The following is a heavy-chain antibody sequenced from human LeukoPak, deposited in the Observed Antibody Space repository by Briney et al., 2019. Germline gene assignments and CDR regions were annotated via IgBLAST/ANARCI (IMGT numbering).Heavy chain of an antibody. D-gene: IGHD3-10*01. V-gene: IGHV3-53*01. CDR3: ARDKSVYHYDSGFSAMDV. CDR2: IYSGGRT. Sequence: GGSLRLSCVASGFTVSSNYMSWVRQAPGKGLEWVSVIYSGGRTYYADSVKGRFTISRDNSKSTLYLQMNSLRAEDTAMYYCARDKSVYHYDSGFSAMDVWGQGTTVTVSS. CDR1: GFTVSSNY. J-gene: IGHJ6*02.